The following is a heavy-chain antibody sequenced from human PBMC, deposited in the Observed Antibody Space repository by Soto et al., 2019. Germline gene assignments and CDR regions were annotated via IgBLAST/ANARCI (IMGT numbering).Heavy chain of an antibody. D-gene: IGHD5-18*01. V-gene: IGHV1-69*15. CDR2: ITPIYPTT. CDR1: GGTFYTYT. Sequence: QVQLVQSGAEVRKPGSSVQVSCKASGGTFYTYTFSWVRQAPGQGLEWMGSITPIYPTTNYAEKFQGRLTVTADVSTNTAYMDLNSLTSEDTAVYYCARIPRYSFPTSDDLDSWGQGTLVTVSS. CDR3: ARIPRYSFPTSDDLDS. J-gene: IGHJ4*02.